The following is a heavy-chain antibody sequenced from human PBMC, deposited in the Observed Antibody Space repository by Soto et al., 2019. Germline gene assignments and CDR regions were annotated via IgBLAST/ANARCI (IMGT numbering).Heavy chain of an antibody. V-gene: IGHV3-21*01. Sequence: GGSLRLSCAASGFTFSYYTMNWVRQAPGKGLEWVSCISNSGSYFYYADSVKGRFNISRDNAKSSVYLEMNSLRAEHTALYYCARDRTLDPWGRGTLVTVSS. CDR3: ARDRTLDP. J-gene: IGHJ5*02. CDR2: ISNSGSYF. CDR1: GFTFSYYT.